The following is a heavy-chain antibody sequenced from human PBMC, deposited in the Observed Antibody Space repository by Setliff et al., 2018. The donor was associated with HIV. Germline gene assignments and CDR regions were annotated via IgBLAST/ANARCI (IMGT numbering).Heavy chain of an antibody. Sequence: SETLSLTCAVFGGSFSGYYWSWIRQPPGKGLEWIGDINHSGSTNYNPSLKSRVTIPVDTSKNQFSLKLRSVTAADTAVYYCARRGMIVVVFDYWGQGTLVTVSS. CDR2: INHSGST. CDR1: GGSFSGYY. CDR3: ARRGMIVVVFDY. V-gene: IGHV4-34*01. D-gene: IGHD3-22*01. J-gene: IGHJ4*02.